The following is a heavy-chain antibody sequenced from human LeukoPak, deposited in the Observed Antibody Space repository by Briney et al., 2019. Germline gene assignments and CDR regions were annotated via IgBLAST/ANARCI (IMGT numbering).Heavy chain of an antibody. CDR3: ARHDHYYAMDV. J-gene: IGHJ6*02. CDR2: IYPGDSDT. CDR1: GYSFTNYW. V-gene: IGHV5-51*01. Sequence: GESLKISCKGSGYSFTNYWIGWVRQMPGKGLEWIGIIYPGDSDTRYSPSFQGQVTTSADKSIRTAYLQWSSLKASDTAIYYCARHDHYYAMDVWGQGTTVTVSS.